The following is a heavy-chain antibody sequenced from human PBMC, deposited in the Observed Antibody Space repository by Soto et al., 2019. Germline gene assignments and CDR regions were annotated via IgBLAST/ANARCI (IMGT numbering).Heavy chain of an antibody. CDR2: IIPIFGTA. Sequence: GASVKVSCKASGGTFSSYAISWVRQAPGQGLEWMGGIIPIFGTANYAQKFQGRVTITADESTSTAYMELSSLRSEDTAVYYCARLSGGDFTWYIDYWGEGTLVTASS. CDR3: ARLSGGDFTWYIDY. V-gene: IGHV1-69*13. CDR1: GGTFSSYA. J-gene: IGHJ4*02. D-gene: IGHD1-26*01.